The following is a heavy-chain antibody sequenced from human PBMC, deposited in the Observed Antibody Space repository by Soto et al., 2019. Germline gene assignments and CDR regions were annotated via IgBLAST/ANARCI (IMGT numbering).Heavy chain of an antibody. V-gene: IGHV3-30-3*01. CDR1: GFTFSSYA. CDR2: ISYDGSNK. Sequence: GGSLRLSCAASGFTFSSYAMHWVRQAPGKGLEWVAVISYDGSNKYYADSVKGRFTISRDNSKNTLYLQMNSLRAEDTAVYYCARDLKCYYGMDVWGQGTTVTVSS. CDR3: ARDLKCYYGMDV. J-gene: IGHJ6*02.